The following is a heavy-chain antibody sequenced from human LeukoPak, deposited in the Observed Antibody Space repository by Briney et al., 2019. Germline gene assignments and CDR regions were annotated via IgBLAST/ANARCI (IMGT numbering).Heavy chain of an antibody. D-gene: IGHD6-19*01. CDR2: MYYSGST. V-gene: IGHV4-39*07. CDR3: ARAVQWLQWRDYYYYMDV. CDR1: GGSISGTSYY. Sequence: SETLSLTCTVSGGSISGTSYYWGWIRQPPGKGLEWIGNMYYSGSTYYNPSLKSRVTISIDTSKNQFSLKLSSVTAADTAVYYCARAVQWLQWRDYYYYMDVWGKGTTVTVSS. J-gene: IGHJ6*03.